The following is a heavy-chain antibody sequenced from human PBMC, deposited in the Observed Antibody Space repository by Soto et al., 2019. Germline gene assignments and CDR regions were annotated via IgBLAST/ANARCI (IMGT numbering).Heavy chain of an antibody. Sequence: EVLLVESGGGLVQPGGSLRLSCAASGFTFSSYDMHWVRQATGKGLEWVSAIGTAGDTYYPGSVKGRFTISRENAKNSLYLQMNSLRAGDTAVYYCARGHSDSYWYFDLWGRGTLVTVSS. J-gene: IGHJ2*01. CDR3: ARGHSDSYWYFDL. CDR2: IGTAGDT. CDR1: GFTFSSYD. V-gene: IGHV3-13*01.